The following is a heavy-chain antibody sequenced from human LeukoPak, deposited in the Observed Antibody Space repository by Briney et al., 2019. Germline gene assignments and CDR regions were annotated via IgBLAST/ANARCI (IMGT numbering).Heavy chain of an antibody. V-gene: IGHV3-23*01. D-gene: IGHD1-1*01. J-gene: IGHJ4*02. CDR3: AKAGTGTNMIFDY. CDR1: GFTFSSYA. Sequence: GGSLRLSCAASGFTFSSYAVSWVRQAPAKGLEWVSALSSSGGDTFYADSVKGRFTISRDTSKNTLYLQMYSLRAEDTAVYYCAKAGTGTNMIFDYWGQGTLVTVSS. CDR2: LSSSGGDT.